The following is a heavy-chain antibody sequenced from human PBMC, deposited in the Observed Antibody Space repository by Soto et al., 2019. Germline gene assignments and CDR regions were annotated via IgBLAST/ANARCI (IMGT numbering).Heavy chain of an antibody. CDR1: GGSFSGYY. Sequence: SETLSLTCAVYGGSFSGYYWSWIRQPPGKGLEWIGEINHSGSTNYNPSLKSRVTISVDTSKNQFSLKLSSVTAADTAVYYCARSRYYYGSGSYYAHFYFDYWGQGTLVTVSS. CDR2: INHSGST. V-gene: IGHV4-34*01. D-gene: IGHD3-10*01. J-gene: IGHJ4*02. CDR3: ARSRYYYGSGSYYAHFYFDY.